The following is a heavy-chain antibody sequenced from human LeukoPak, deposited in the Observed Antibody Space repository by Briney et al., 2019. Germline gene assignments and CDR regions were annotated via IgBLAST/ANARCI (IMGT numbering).Heavy chain of an antibody. Sequence: SETLSLTCTVSGGSISSGGYYWSWIRQHPGKGLEWIGYIYYSGSTYYNPSLKSRVTISVDTSKNQFSLKLSSVTAADTAVYYCACHPEGGNDFDYWGQGTLVTVSS. J-gene: IGHJ4*02. D-gene: IGHD4-23*01. CDR2: IYYSGST. CDR1: GGSISSGGYY. CDR3: ACHPEGGNDFDY. V-gene: IGHV4-31*03.